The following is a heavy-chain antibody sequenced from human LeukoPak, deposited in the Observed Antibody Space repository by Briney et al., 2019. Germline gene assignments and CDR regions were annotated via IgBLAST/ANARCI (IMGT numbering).Heavy chain of an antibody. CDR3: AKGEAVAAAGDFDY. D-gene: IGHD6-13*01. CDR2: ISGSGYST. Sequence: GGSLRLSCAASGFTFSNYAMSWVRQAPGKGLKWVSAISGSGYSTYYADSVKGRFTISRDTSKNTLYLEMNSLRAEDTAVYYCAKGEAVAAAGDFDYWGQGTLVTVSS. CDR1: GFTFSNYA. J-gene: IGHJ4*02. V-gene: IGHV3-23*01.